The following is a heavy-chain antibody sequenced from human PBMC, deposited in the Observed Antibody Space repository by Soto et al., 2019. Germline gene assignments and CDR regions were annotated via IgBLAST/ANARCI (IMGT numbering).Heavy chain of an antibody. J-gene: IGHJ3*02. CDR2: ISGSGGST. CDR3: AKDFRRGHYDSSGYLDAFDI. CDR1: GFTFSSYA. Sequence: EVQLSESGGGLVQPGGSLRLSCAASGFTFSSYAMSWVRQAPGKGLEWVSAISGSGGSTYYADSVKGRFTISRDNSKNTLYLQMNSLRAEDTAVYYCAKDFRRGHYDSSGYLDAFDIWGQGTMVTVSS. V-gene: IGHV3-23*01. D-gene: IGHD3-22*01.